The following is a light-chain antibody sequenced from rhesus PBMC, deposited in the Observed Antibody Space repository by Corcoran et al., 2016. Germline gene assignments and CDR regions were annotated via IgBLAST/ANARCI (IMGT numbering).Light chain of an antibody. CDR3: QQSYNTPYS. CDR1: QGISSW. Sequence: DIQMTQSPSSLSASVGDKVTITCRASQGISSWLAWYQQKQGKAPKLLIYAASSLQSEVPARFSGSGAGTDYTLTISSLQPEEFATYYCQQSYNTPYSFGQGTKVEIK. V-gene: IGKV1-18*01. J-gene: IGKJ2*01. CDR2: AAS.